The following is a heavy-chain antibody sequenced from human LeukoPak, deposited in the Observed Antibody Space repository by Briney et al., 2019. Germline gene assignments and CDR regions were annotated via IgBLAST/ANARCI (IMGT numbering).Heavy chain of an antibody. V-gene: IGHV3-23*01. CDR1: GFTFSSYA. D-gene: IGHD3-9*01. Sequence: GGSLRLSCTASGFTFSSYAMSWVRQAPGKGLEWVSAISGSGGSTYYADSVKGRSTISRDNSKNTLYLQMNSLRAEDTAVYYCAKDEGYDILTGYYIDYWGQGTLVTVSS. CDR3: AKDEGYDILTGYYIDY. CDR2: ISGSGGST. J-gene: IGHJ4*02.